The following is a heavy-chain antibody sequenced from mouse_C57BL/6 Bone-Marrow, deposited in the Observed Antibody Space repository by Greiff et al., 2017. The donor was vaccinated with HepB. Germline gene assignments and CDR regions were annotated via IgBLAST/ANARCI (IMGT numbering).Heavy chain of an antibody. J-gene: IGHJ2*01. CDR1: GFTFSSYG. V-gene: IGHV5-6*01. CDR2: ISSGGSYT. CDR3: ARRYFDY. Sequence: EVQLVESGGDLVKPGGSLKLSCAASGFTFSSYGMSWVRQTPDKRLEWVATISSGGSYTYYPDSVKGRFTISRDNAKNTLYLQMSSLKSEDTAMYYCARRYFDYWGQGTTLTVSS.